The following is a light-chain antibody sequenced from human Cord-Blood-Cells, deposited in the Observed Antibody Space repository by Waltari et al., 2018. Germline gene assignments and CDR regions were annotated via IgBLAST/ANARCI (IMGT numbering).Light chain of an antibody. CDR2: DVS. V-gene: IGLV2-14*01. CDR3: SSYTSSSTLDV. CDR1: SSDVGGYNY. Sequence: QSALTQPASVSGSPGQSITISCTGTSSDVGGYNYVSWYQQHPGKAPKLMIYDVSNRPSGVSNRFSGSKSGNTASLTISGLQAEDDADYYYSSYTSSSTLDVFGTGTKVTVL. J-gene: IGLJ1*01.